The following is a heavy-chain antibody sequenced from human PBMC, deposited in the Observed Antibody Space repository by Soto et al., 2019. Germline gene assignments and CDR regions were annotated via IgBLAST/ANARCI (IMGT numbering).Heavy chain of an antibody. CDR1: GGSFRSRDYY. CDR2: MHYSGST. CDR3: ARPGYSSSWYWYDS. J-gene: IGHJ5*01. V-gene: IGHV4-39*01. D-gene: IGHD6-13*01. Sequence: SETLSLTCTVSGGSFRSRDYYWGWIRQPPNKGLEWIGSMHYSGSTFYNPSLKSRVTISVDTSKNQFSLKLTSVTAADTAVYYCARPGYSSSWYWYDSWGQGTLVTVSS.